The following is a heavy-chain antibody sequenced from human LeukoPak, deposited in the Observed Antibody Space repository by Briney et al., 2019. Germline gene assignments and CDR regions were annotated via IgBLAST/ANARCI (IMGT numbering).Heavy chain of an antibody. CDR3: ARAEAGGQNVLRYFDWLPRAFDI. CDR1: GFTVSSNY. Sequence: PGGSLRLSCAASGFTVSSNYMSWVRQAPGKGLEWVSVIYSGGSIYYADSVKGRFTISRHNSKDTLYLQMNGLRAEDTAVYYCARAEAGGQNVLRYFDWLPRAFDIWGQGTMVTVSS. D-gene: IGHD3-9*01. J-gene: IGHJ3*02. CDR2: IYSGGSI. V-gene: IGHV3-53*01.